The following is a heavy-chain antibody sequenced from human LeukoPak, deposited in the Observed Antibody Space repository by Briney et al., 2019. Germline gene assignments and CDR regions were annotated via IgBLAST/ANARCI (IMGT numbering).Heavy chain of an antibody. CDR2: IWYDGGAK. CDR1: GFTFSSNA. Sequence: GGSLRLSCVASGFTFSSNAMHWVRQAPGKGLEWVAVIWYDGGAKNYADSVRGRFTISRDNSKNTLDLQMNSLRAEDTAVYYCAKDASSYSGSYFDSWGQGTLVTVSS. V-gene: IGHV3-33*06. J-gene: IGHJ4*02. CDR3: AKDASSYSGSYFDS. D-gene: IGHD1-26*01.